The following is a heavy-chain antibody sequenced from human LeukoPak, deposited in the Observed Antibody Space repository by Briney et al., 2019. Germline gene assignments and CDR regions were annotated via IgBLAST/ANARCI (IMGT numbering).Heavy chain of an antibody. CDR2: INHSGST. Sequence: PSETQSLTCTVSGGSISTNSYYWGWIRQPPGKGLEWIGEINHSGSTNYNPSLKSRVTISVDTSKNQFSLKLSSVTAADTAVYYCARLEGSGSYLRSYYYYMDVWGKGTTVTISS. CDR1: GGSISTNSYY. J-gene: IGHJ6*03. D-gene: IGHD3-10*01. V-gene: IGHV4-39*07. CDR3: ARLEGSGSYLRSYYYYMDV.